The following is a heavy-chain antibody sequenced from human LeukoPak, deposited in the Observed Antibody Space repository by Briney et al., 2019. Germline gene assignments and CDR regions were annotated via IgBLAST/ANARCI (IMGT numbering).Heavy chain of an antibody. CDR2: MYYSGTT. Sequence: SETLSLTCTVSGGSITSYYRSWIRQSPGKGLEWIGFMYYSGTTNYNPSLKSRVTISLGMSKNQFSLKLSSVTAADTAVYYCARRTGTTVWDDAFDIWGQGTMVTVSS. V-gene: IGHV4-59*01. CDR3: ARRTGTTVWDDAFDI. J-gene: IGHJ3*02. CDR1: GGSITSYY. D-gene: IGHD1-7*01.